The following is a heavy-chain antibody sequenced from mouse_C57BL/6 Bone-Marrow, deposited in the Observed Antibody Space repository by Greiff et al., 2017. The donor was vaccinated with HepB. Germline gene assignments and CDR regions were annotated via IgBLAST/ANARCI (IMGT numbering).Heavy chain of an antibody. CDR2: IHPSDSDT. CDR1: GYTFTSYW. Sequence: VQLQQPGAELVKPGASVKVSCKASGYTFTSYWMHWVKQRPGQGLEWIGRIHPSDSDTNYNQKFKGKATLTVDKSSSTAYMQLSSLTSEDSAVYDCAIGRGYYGNYGAYWGQGTLVTVSA. J-gene: IGHJ3*01. V-gene: IGHV1-74*01. CDR3: AIGRGYYGNYGAY. D-gene: IGHD2-1*01.